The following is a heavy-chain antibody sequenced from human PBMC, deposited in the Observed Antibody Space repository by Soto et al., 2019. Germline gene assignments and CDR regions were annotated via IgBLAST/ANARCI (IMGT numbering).Heavy chain of an antibody. V-gene: IGHV4-30-2*01. CDR1: GGSIDSGGYS. D-gene: IGHD2-21*01. CDR2: IYHTGAA. CDR3: VRASYILPFDP. Sequence: QLQLQESGSGLVKPSQTLSLTCAVSGGSIDSGGYSWNWIRQPPGKGLEWIGYIYHTGAAHYNASLEGRVRLSVDMSKNQFSLKMTSVTAADTAVYYCVRASYILPFDPWGQGIFVTVSS. J-gene: IGHJ5*02.